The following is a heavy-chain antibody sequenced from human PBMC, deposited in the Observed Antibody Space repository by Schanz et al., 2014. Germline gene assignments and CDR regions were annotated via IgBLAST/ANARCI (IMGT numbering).Heavy chain of an antibody. D-gene: IGHD6-13*01. V-gene: IGHV3-23*01. CDR2: FNDGGVNK. CDR1: GFTFSTYA. J-gene: IGHJ4*02. CDR3: AKSQGSSFDS. Sequence: VQLLESGGTLVRPGGSLRLSCAASGFTFSTYAMAWVRQAPGKGLEWVSSFNDGGVNKYYADSVKGRFTISSDNSKSTLYLQMSSLRAEDTAVYYCAKSQGSSFDSWGQGTLVTVSS.